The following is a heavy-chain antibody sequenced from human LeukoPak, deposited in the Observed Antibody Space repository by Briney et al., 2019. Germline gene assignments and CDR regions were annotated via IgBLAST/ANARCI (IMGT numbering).Heavy chain of an antibody. J-gene: IGHJ4*02. CDR3: ARAGRVVVITYYFDY. Sequence: GASVKVSCKASGYTFTSYYMHWVRQAPGQGLEWMGIINPSGGSTSYAQKFQGRVTMTRDTYTRTVYMELSSLRSEDTAVYYCARAGRVVVITYYFDYWGQGTLVTVSS. D-gene: IGHD3-22*01. V-gene: IGHV1-46*01. CDR2: INPSGGST. CDR1: GYTFTSYY.